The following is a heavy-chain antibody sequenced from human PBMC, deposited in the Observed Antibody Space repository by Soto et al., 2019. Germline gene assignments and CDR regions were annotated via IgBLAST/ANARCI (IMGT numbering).Heavy chain of an antibody. CDR1: GFTFSNAW. CDR3: TSRAYYYDSSGYYYSPDYYYGMDV. Sequence: GGSLRLSCAASGFTFSNAWMNWVRQAPGKGLEWVGRIKSKTDGGTTDYAAPVKGRFTISRDDSKNTLYLQMNSLKTEDTAVYYCTSRAYYYDSSGYYYSPDYYYGMDVWGQGTTVTVSS. J-gene: IGHJ6*02. CDR2: IKSKTDGGTT. D-gene: IGHD3-22*01. V-gene: IGHV3-15*07.